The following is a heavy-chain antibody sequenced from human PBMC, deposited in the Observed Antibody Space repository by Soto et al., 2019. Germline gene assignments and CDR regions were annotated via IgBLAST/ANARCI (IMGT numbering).Heavy chain of an antibody. V-gene: IGHV4-59*08. CDR1: GGSISSYY. CDR3: ARHEVTMTYYFDY. D-gene: IGHD3-22*01. CDR2: IYYSGST. J-gene: IGHJ4*02. Sequence: SETLSLTCTVSGGSISSYYWSWIRQPPGKGLEWIGYIYYSGSTNYNPSLKSRVTISVDTSKNQFSLKLSSVTAADTAVYYCARHEVTMTYYFDYWGQGTLVTVSS.